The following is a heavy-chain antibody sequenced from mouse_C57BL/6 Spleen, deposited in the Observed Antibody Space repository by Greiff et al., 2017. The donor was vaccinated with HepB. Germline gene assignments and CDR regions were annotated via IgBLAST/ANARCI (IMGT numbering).Heavy chain of an antibody. V-gene: IGHV1-7*01. CDR3: AIYDYDGYWYFDV. D-gene: IGHD2-4*01. J-gene: IGHJ1*03. CDR2: INPSSGYT. Sequence: QVQLQQSGAELAKPGASVKLSCKASGYTFTSYWMHWVKQRPGQGLEWIGYINPSSGYTKYNQKFKDKATLTADKSSSTAYMQLSSLTYEDSAVYYCAIYDYDGYWYFDVWGTGTTVTVSS. CDR1: GYTFTSYW.